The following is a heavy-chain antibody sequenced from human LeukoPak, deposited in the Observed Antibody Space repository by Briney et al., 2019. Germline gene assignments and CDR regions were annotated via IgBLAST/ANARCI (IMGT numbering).Heavy chain of an antibody. J-gene: IGHJ4*02. D-gene: IGHD3-22*01. CDR3: ARLPAYYYDSSGYSQGAYYFDY. V-gene: IGHV4-61*02. Sequence: ASETLSLTCTVSGGSISSGSYYWTWIRQPAGKGLEWIGRIYTTGSTNYNPSLKSRVTISVDTSNNQFSLRLSSVTAADTAVYYCARLPAYYYDSSGYSQGAYYFDYWGQEALVTVSS. CDR2: IYTTGST. CDR1: GGSISSGSYY.